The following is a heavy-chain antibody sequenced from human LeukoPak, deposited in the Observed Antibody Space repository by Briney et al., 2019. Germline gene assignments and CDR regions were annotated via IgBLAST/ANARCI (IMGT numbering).Heavy chain of an antibody. J-gene: IGHJ5*02. D-gene: IGHD6-25*01. CDR1: GGSIRSGDYY. CDR2: IYYSGST. V-gene: IGHV4-30-4*08. CDR3: ARDHEGYSGVHNQNWFDP. Sequence: PSQTLSLTCTVSGGSIRSGDYYWSWIRQPPGKGLEWIGYIYYSGSTYYNPSLKSRVTISVDTSKNQFSLKLSSVTAADTAVYYCARDHEGYSGVHNQNWFDPWGQGTLVTVSS.